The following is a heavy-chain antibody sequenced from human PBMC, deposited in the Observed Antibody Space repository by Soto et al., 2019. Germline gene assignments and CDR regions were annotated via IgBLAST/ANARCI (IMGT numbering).Heavy chain of an antibody. CDR1: GGSISSGGYS. Sequence: SETLSLTCAVSGGSISSGGYSWSWIRQPPGKGLEWIGYIYHSGSTYYNPSLKSRVTISVDRSKNQFSLKLSSVTAADTAVYYCARGGVDYYDSSGYYFSPYYFDYWGQGTLVTAPQ. CDR3: ARGGVDYYDSSGYYFSPYYFDY. J-gene: IGHJ4*02. V-gene: IGHV4-30-2*01. CDR2: IYHSGST. D-gene: IGHD3-22*01.